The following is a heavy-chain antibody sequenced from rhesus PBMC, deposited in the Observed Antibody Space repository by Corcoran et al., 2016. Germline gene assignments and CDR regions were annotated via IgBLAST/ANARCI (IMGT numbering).Heavy chain of an antibody. J-gene: IGHJ4*01. CDR2: IYGSGSST. Sequence: QLQLQESGPGLVKPSETLSVTCAVSGGSISSSYRSWIRQAPGTGLEWIGHIYGSGSSTNHNPSVKSRVTLSVATSKTQLALKLSSVTAADTAVYYWARDTIPDDWGQGVLVTASS. CDR1: GGSISSSY. D-gene: IGHD3-16*01. CDR3: ARDTIPDD. V-gene: IGHV4-169*02.